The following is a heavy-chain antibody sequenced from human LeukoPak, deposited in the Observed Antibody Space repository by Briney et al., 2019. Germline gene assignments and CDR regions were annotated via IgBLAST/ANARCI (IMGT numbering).Heavy chain of an antibody. CDR1: GGSISGSSYY. CDR3: ARQGGYYYDSSGYRPYYFDY. Sequence: SETLSLTCTVSGGSISGSSYYWGWIRQPPGKGLEWIGSIYYSGSTYYNPSLKSRVTISVDTSKNQFSLKLSSVTAADTAVYYCARQGGYYYDSSGYRPYYFDYWGQGTLVTVSS. D-gene: IGHD3-22*01. J-gene: IGHJ4*02. V-gene: IGHV4-39*01. CDR2: IYYSGST.